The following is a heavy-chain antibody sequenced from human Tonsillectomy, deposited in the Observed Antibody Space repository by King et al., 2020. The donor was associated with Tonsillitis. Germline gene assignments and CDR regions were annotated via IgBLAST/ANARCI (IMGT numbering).Heavy chain of an antibody. CDR3: ARYDSTGAGAFDI. CDR1: GYSFTRYW. D-gene: IGHD3-22*01. V-gene: IGHV5-51*01. Sequence: QLVQSGAEVKKPGESLKISCKGSGYSFTRYWIVWVRQMPGKGLEWMGIIYPGDSETRYSPSFQGQVTISADKSISTASLQCSSLKASDSAIYYCARYDSTGAGAFDIWGQGTMVTVSS. CDR2: IYPGDSET. J-gene: IGHJ3*02.